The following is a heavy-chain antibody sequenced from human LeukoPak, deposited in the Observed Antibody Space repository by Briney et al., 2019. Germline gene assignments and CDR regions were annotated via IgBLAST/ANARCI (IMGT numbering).Heavy chain of an antibody. CDR2: ISAYNGNT. CDR3: ARGSGVSSSWYPSFDYYYGMDV. J-gene: IGHJ6*02. CDR1: GYTFTSYG. V-gene: IGHV1-18*01. D-gene: IGHD6-13*01. Sequence: ASVKVSCKASGYTFTSYGISWVRQAPGQGLEWMGWISAYNGNTNYAQKPQGRVTMTTDTSTSTAYMELRSLRSDDTAVYYCARGSGVSSSWYPSFDYYYGMDVWGQGTTVTVSS.